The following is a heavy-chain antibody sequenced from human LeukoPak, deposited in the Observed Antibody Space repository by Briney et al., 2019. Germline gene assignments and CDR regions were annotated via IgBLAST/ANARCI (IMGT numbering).Heavy chain of an antibody. D-gene: IGHD6-13*01. CDR3: AKGNVQQLVPYYFDY. J-gene: IGHJ4*02. CDR2: ISGSGGST. V-gene: IGHV3-23*01. Sequence: PGGSLRLSCAASGFTFSSCAMSWVRQAPGKGLEWVSAISGSGGSTYYADSVKGRFTISRDNSKNTLYLQMNSLRAEDTAVYYCAKGNVQQLVPYYFDYWGQGTLVTVSS. CDR1: GFTFSSCA.